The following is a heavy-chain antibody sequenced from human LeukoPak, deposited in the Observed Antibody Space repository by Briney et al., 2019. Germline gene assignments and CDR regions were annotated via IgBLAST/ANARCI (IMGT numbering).Heavy chain of an antibody. CDR2: ISGSGGST. CDR1: GFTFSSYA. J-gene: IGHJ5*02. D-gene: IGHD3-22*01. V-gene: IGHV3-23*01. Sequence: GGSLRLSCAASGFTFSSYAMSWVRQAPGKGLEWVSAISGSGGSTYYADSVKGRFTISRDNSKNTLYLQMNSLRAEDTAVYYCAKEGWPYDSSGYCRPTGWFDPWGQGTLVTVSS. CDR3: AKEGWPYDSSGYCRPTGWFDP.